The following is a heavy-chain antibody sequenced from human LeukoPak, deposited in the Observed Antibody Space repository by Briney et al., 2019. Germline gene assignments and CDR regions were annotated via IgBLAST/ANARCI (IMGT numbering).Heavy chain of an antibody. CDR3: ARAGYYYDSKRKFDP. D-gene: IGHD3-22*01. J-gene: IGHJ5*02. CDR1: GYSITSHYY. CDR2: IYHSGSA. Sequence: SETLSLTCSVSGYSITSHYYWGWIRQPPGKGLEWIGTIYHSGSAYHNPSLKSRVTISIDTSKNQFSLKLSSVTAADTAVYYCARAGYYYDSKRKFDPWGQGTLVTVSS. V-gene: IGHV4-38-2*02.